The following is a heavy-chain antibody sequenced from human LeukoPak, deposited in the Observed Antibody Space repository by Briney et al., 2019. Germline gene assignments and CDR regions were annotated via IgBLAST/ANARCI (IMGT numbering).Heavy chain of an antibody. Sequence: SETLSLTCTVSGGSISSYYWSWIRQPPGKGLEWIGYIYYSGSTNYNPSLKSRVTISVDTSKNQFSLKLSSVTAADTAVYYCARRAGGYYLYYFDYWGQGTLVTDSS. D-gene: IGHD3-22*01. J-gene: IGHJ4*02. V-gene: IGHV4-59*08. CDR1: GGSISSYY. CDR2: IYYSGST. CDR3: ARRAGGYYLYYFDY.